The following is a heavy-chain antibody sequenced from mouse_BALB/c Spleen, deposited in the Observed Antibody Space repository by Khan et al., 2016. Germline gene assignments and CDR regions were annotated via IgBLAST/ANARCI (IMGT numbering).Heavy chain of an antibody. Sequence: VQLQESGAELARPGASVKLSCKASGYTFTSYWMQWVKQRPGQGLEWIGAIYPGDGDTRYTQKFKGKATLTSDKYSSTAYMQLSSLASEDSAVYYSARRYYGSLYYFDYWGQRTTLTVSS. J-gene: IGHJ2*01. D-gene: IGHD1-1*01. CDR3: ARRYYGSLYYFDY. CDR2: IYPGDGDT. CDR1: GYTFTSYW. V-gene: IGHV1-87*01.